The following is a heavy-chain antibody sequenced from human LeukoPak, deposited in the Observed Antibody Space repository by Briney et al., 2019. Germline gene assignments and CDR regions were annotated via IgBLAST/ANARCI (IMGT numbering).Heavy chain of an antibody. CDR1: GFTFSNYN. CDR3: VFFFKQTTAYEIGY. CDR2: ISSSGIYI. Sequence: GGSLRLSCASSGFTFSNYNMHCVRQAQGKGLEWVASISSSGIYIYYADSVKGRFTISRDNAKNSLYLQMNSLRAEDTAVYYCVFFFKQTTAYEIGYWGQGTLVTVSS. V-gene: IGHV3-21*01. D-gene: IGHD1-1*01. J-gene: IGHJ4*02.